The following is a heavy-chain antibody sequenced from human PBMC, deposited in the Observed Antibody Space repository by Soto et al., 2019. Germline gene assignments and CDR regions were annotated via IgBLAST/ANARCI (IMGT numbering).Heavy chain of an antibody. CDR2: IYYSGST. D-gene: IGHD4-17*01. J-gene: IGHJ5*02. CDR1: GGSISSGGYY. CDR3: ARGHDYGDSYNWFDP. Sequence: SETLSLTCTVSGGSISSGGYYWSWIRQHPGKGLEWIGYIYYSGSTYYNPSLKSRVTISVDTSKNQFSLKLSSVTAADTAVYYCARGHDYGDSYNWFDPWGQGTLVTVSS. V-gene: IGHV4-31*03.